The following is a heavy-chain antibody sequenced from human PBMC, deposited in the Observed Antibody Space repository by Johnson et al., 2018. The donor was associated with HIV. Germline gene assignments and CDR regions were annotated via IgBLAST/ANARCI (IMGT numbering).Heavy chain of an antibody. D-gene: IGHD2-2*01. V-gene: IGHV3-30-3*01. CDR1: GFTFSSYA. CDR2: ISYDGSNK. CDR3: ARPRIEVLPAGAFDI. Sequence: QLVESGGGVVQPGRSLRLSCAASGFTFSSYAMHWVRQAPGKGLEWVAVISYDGSNKYYGDSVKGRFTISRDNSKNTVFLQMNSQRGDDTAVYSCARPRIEVLPAGAFDIWGPGTMVTVSS. J-gene: IGHJ3*02.